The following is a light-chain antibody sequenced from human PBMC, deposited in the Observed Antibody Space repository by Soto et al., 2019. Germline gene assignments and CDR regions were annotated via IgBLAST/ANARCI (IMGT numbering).Light chain of an antibody. CDR1: QGISSY. J-gene: IGKJ2*01. CDR2: AAS. Sequence: AIRMTQSPSSLSASTGDRVTITCRASQGISSYLAWYQQKPGKAPKLLIYAASTLQSGVPSRFSGSGSGTDFTLTISCLQSEDFATYSCHQYYSYPHTFGQGTKLEIK. V-gene: IGKV1-8*01. CDR3: HQYYSYPHT.